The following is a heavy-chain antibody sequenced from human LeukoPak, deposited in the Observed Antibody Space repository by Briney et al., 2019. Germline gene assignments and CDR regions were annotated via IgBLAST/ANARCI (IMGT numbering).Heavy chain of an antibody. CDR1: GYTFTSYY. D-gene: IGHD6-19*01. V-gene: IGHV1-46*01. CDR3: ARDGGAGYSSGLEYY. CDR2: INPSGGST. Sequence: ASVKVSCKASGYTFTSYYMHWVRQAPGQGLEWMGIINPSGGSTSYAQKFQGRVTMTRDTSTSTVYMELSSLRSEDTAVYYCARDGGAGYSSGLEYYWGQGTLVTVSS. J-gene: IGHJ4*02.